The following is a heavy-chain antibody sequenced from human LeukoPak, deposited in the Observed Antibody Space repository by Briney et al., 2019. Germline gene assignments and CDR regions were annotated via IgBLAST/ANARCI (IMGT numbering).Heavy chain of an antibody. Sequence: PSETLSLTCTVSGGSISSGDYYWSWIRQPPGKGLEWIGYIYYSGSTYYNPSLKSRVTISVDTSKNQFSLKLSSVTAADTAVYYCARDFEFTRNWNYGSLGWFDPWGQGTLVTVSS. V-gene: IGHV4-30-4*08. J-gene: IGHJ5*02. D-gene: IGHD1-7*01. CDR2: IYYSGST. CDR1: GGSISSGDYY. CDR3: ARDFEFTRNWNYGSLGWFDP.